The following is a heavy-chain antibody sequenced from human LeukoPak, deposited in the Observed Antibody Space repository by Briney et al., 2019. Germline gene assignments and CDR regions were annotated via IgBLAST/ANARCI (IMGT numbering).Heavy chain of an antibody. V-gene: IGHV3-21*01. Sequence: GGSLRLSCAASGFTFSSYAMSWVRQAPGKGLEWVSSISSSSYIYYADSVKGRFTISRDNAKNSLYLQMNSLRAEDTAVYYCARDRGYSGYDFYYFDYWGQGTLVTVSS. D-gene: IGHD5-12*01. CDR3: ARDRGYSGYDFYYFDY. J-gene: IGHJ4*02. CDR2: ISSSSYI. CDR1: GFTFSSYA.